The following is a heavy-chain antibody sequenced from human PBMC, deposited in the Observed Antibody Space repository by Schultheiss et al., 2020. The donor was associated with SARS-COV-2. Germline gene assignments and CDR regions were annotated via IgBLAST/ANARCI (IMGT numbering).Heavy chain of an antibody. J-gene: IGHJ3*02. CDR1: GGSFSGYY. Sequence: SETLSLTCAVYGGSFSGYYWSWIRQPPGKGLEWIGEINHSGSTNYNPSLKSRVTISVDTSKNKFSLKLSSVTAADTAVYYCARMYYYDSSGYDAFDIWGQGTMVTVSS. CDR3: ARMYYYDSSGYDAFDI. D-gene: IGHD3-22*01. V-gene: IGHV4-34*01. CDR2: INHSGST.